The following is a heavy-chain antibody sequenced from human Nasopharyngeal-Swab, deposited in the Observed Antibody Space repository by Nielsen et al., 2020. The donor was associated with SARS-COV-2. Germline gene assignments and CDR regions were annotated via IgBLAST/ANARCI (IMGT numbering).Heavy chain of an antibody. Sequence: GGSLRLSCAASGFTFSSYSMNWVRQAPGKGLEWVSSISSSSSYIYYADSVKGRFTISRDNAKNSLYLQMNSRRAEDTAVYYCARDIPLHYYGMDVWGQGTTVTASS. CDR3: ARDIPLHYYGMDV. V-gene: IGHV3-21*01. CDR2: ISSSSSYI. CDR1: GFTFSSYS. D-gene: IGHD2-21*01. J-gene: IGHJ6*02.